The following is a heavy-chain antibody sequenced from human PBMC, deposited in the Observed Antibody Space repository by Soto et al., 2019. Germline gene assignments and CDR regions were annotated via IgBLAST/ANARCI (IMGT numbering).Heavy chain of an antibody. V-gene: IGHV3-23*01. Sequence: EVQLLESGGRLVQPGGSLTDACAASGFTFSSYAMSWVRQAPGKGLEWVSAISGSGGSTYYADSVKGRFTISRDNSKNTLYLQMNSVRAEDTAVYYCAKGGKQWLVLRACDIWGQGTMVTVSS. D-gene: IGHD6-19*01. CDR1: GFTFSSYA. CDR3: AKGGKQWLVLRACDI. CDR2: ISGSGGST. J-gene: IGHJ3*02.